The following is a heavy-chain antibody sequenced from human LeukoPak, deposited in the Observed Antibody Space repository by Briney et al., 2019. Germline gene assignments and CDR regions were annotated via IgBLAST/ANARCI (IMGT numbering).Heavy chain of an antibody. CDR3: ARSALVVNFSTGGYYFDY. V-gene: IGHV4-38-2*02. J-gene: IGHJ4*02. Sequence: SETLSLTCTVSGYSISSGYYWGWIRQPPGKGLEWIGTIYHSGTTYYNPSLKRRVTISLDTSKNQFSLKLISVTAADTAVYYCARSALVVNFSTGGYYFDYWGQGTLVTVSS. CDR2: IYHSGTT. CDR1: GYSISSGYY. D-gene: IGHD2-15*01.